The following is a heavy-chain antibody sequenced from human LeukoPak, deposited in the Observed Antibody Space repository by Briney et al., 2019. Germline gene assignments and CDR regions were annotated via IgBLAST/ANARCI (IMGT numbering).Heavy chain of an antibody. J-gene: IGHJ4*02. CDR2: IYHSGST. D-gene: IGHD4-17*01. V-gene: IGHV4-30-2*01. CDR3: AREATVTSRGFDY. CDR1: GGSISSGGYS. Sequence: SQTLSLTCAVSGGSISSGGYSWSWIRQPPGKGLEWIGYIYHSGSTYYNSSLKSRVTISVDRSKNQFSLKLSSVTAADTAVYYCAREATVTSRGFDYWGQGTLVTVSS.